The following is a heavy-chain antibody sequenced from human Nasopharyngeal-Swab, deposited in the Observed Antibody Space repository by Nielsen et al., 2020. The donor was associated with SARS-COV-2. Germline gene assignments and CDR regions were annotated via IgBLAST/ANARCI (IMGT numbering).Heavy chain of an antibody. CDR2: IYYSGST. D-gene: IGHD6-19*01. Sequence: WIRQPPGKGLEWIGYIYYSGSTNYNPSLKSRVTISVDTSKNQFSLKLSSVTAADTAVYFCARFTRERPRAGFDYWGQGTLVTVSS. V-gene: IGHV4-59*01. J-gene: IGHJ4*02. CDR3: ARFTRERPRAGFDY.